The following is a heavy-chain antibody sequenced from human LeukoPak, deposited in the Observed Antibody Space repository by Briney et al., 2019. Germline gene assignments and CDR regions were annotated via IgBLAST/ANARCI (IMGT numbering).Heavy chain of an antibody. D-gene: IGHD4-23*01. CDR2: ISVSGGST. Sequence: PGGSLRLSCAASGFPFSSYAMRWVRQAPAKGLEWVSAISVSGGSTYYADSAKGRFTITRDNSKNTLYPQMNSLRAEGTAVYVCAKEDYGGNVDDWGQGTLVTVSS. J-gene: IGHJ4*02. V-gene: IGHV3-23*01. CDR1: GFPFSSYA. CDR3: AKEDYGGNVDD.